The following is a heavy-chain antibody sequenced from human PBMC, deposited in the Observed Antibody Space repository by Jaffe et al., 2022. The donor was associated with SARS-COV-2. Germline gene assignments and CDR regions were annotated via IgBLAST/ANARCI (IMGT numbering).Heavy chain of an antibody. Sequence: EVQLVESGGGLVQPGGSLRLSCAASGFTFSSYSMNWVRQAPGKGLEWVSYISSSSSTIYYADSVKGRFTISRDNAKNSLYLQMNSLRAEDTAVYYCARRQSLLTATYMDVWGKGTTVTVSS. J-gene: IGHJ6*03. CDR1: GFTFSSYS. CDR3: ARRQSLLTATYMDV. CDR2: ISSSSSTI. D-gene: IGHD2-21*02. V-gene: IGHV3-48*01.